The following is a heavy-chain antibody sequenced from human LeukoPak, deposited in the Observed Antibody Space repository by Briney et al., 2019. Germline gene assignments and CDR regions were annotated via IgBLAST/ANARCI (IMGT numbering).Heavy chain of an antibody. CDR2: IDPSDSYI. Sequence: GESLKISCKGSGYTFTSYWISWVRQMPGKGLEWMGRIDPSDSYINYSPSFQGHVTISADKSFSTAYLQWSSLKASDTAIYYCARSPTEAYCSADSCYFLSEYFHHWGQGTLVTVSS. CDR3: ARSPTEAYCSADSCYFLSEYFHH. D-gene: IGHD2-15*01. CDR1: GYTFTSYW. V-gene: IGHV5-10-1*01. J-gene: IGHJ1*01.